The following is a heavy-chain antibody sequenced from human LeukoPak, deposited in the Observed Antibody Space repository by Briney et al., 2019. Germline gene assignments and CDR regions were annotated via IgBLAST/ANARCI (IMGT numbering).Heavy chain of an antibody. CDR1: GGSFSGYY. V-gene: IGHV4-34*01. D-gene: IGHD1-1*01. J-gene: IGHJ6*02. Sequence: KPSETLSLTCAVYGGSFSGYYWSWIRQPPGKGLEWIGEINHSGSTNYNPSLKSRVTISVDTSKNQFSLKLSSVTAADTAVYYCVRETSINGMDVWGQGTTVTVSS. CDR2: INHSGST. CDR3: VRETSINGMDV.